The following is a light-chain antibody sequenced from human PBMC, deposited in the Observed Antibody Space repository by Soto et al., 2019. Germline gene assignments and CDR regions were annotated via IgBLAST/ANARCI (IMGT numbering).Light chain of an antibody. CDR2: AAS. J-gene: IGKJ1*01. V-gene: IGKV1-6*01. CDR3: LTDFGCSVT. Sequence: QMTQSPSSLSASVGEKIIITCRASRDVGSDVSWYQQKPGQAPKLLIYAASNLYTGVPSRFSGSRSGTKFPLPIRSLQPEDFSSYHCLTDFGCSVTFGQGDKGEIE. CDR1: RDVGSD.